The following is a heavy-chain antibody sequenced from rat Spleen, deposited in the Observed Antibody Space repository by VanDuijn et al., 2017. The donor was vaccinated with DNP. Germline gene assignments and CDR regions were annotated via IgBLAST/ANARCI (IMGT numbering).Heavy chain of an antibody. J-gene: IGHJ2*01. CDR1: GITFNNYW. D-gene: IGHD1-2*01. CDR3: ASWSPIAPISTSNY. CDR2: ITISGGST. V-gene: IGHV5-31*01. Sequence: EVQLVESGGDLVQPGRSLKLSCVASGITFNNYWMTWIRQVPGKVLEWIASITISGGSTFYPDSVKGRFTISRDNAENTVYLQMNSLRSEDTATYFCASWSPIAPISTSNYWGQGVMVTVSS.